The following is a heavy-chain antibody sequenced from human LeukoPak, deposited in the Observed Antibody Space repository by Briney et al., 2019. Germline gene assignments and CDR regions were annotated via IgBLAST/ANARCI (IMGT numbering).Heavy chain of an antibody. CDR2: INHSGST. V-gene: IGHV4-34*01. Sequence: PSETLSLTCAVYGGSFSGYYWSWIRQPPGKGLEWIGEINHSGSTNYNPSLKSRVTISVDTSKNQFSLKLSSVTAADTAVYYCARGRGYSYGYGPGNNWFDPWGQGTLVTVSS. D-gene: IGHD5-18*01. CDR1: GGSFSGYY. J-gene: IGHJ5*02. CDR3: ARGRGYSYGYGPGNNWFDP.